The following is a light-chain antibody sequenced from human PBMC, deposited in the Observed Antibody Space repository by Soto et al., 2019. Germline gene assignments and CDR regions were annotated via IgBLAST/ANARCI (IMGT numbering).Light chain of an antibody. Sequence: IVLTQSPDTLSLSPGERATLSCRASQSVSSNYLAWYQQKPGQPPRPLIYGASSRATGIPDRFSGSGSGTDFTLTISRLEPEDFAVFYCQHYDSLPITFGQGTRLEIK. J-gene: IGKJ5*01. CDR3: QHYDSLPIT. V-gene: IGKV3-20*01. CDR1: QSVSSNY. CDR2: GAS.